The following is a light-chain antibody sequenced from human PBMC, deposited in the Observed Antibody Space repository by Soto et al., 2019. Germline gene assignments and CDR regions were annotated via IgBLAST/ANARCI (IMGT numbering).Light chain of an antibody. CDR1: SSDVGGYNY. J-gene: IGLJ1*01. V-gene: IGLV2-14*01. CDR2: EVS. CDR3: SSYTSSSTLV. Sequence: QSALTQPASVSGSPGQSITISCTGTSSDVGGYNYVSWYQQHPGKAPKLMIYEVSNRPSGVSNRFSGSKSGNTASLTISGLQAGGEADYYCSSYTSSSTLVFGTGTKLTVL.